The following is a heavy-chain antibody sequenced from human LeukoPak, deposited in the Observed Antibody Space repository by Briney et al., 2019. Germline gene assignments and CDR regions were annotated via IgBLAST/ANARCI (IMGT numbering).Heavy chain of an antibody. CDR1: GGSISSYY. J-gene: IGHJ5*02. CDR3: ARQAGYCSSTSCYWSWFDP. Sequence: PSETLSLTCTVSGGSISSYYWSWIRQPPGKGLEWIGYIYYSGSTNYNPSLKSRVTISVDTSKNQFSLKLSSVTAADTAVYYCARQAGYCSSTSCYWSWFDPWGQGTLVTVSS. V-gene: IGHV4-59*08. CDR2: IYYSGST. D-gene: IGHD2-2*01.